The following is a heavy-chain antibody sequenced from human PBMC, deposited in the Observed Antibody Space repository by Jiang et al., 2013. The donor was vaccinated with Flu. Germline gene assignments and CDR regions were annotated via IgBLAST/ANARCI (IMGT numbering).Heavy chain of an antibody. D-gene: IGHD5-18*01. CDR3: ARDLRSTAMVTGDY. CDR1: GFTFSSYG. V-gene: IGHV3-33*01. J-gene: IGHJ4*02. Sequence: QLVESGGGVVQPGRSLRLSCAASGFTFSSYGMHWVRQAPGKGLEWVAVIWYDGSNKYYADSVKGRFTISRDNSKNTLYLQMNSLRAEDTAVYYCARDLRSTAMVTGDYWGQGTLVTVSS. CDR2: IWYDGSNK.